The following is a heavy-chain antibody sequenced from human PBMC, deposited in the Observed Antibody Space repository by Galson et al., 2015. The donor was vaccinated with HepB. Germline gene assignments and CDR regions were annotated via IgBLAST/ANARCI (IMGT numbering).Heavy chain of an antibody. J-gene: IGHJ6*02. CDR2: IKSKTDGGTT. CDR3: TTVVELGSGSYYLHYYYGMDV. V-gene: IGHV3-15*01. D-gene: IGHD3-10*01. Sequence: SLRLSCAASGFTFSNAWMSWVRQAPGKGLEWVGRIKSKTDGGTTDYAAPVKGRFTISRDDSKNTLYLQMNSLKTEDTAVYYCTTVVELGSGSYYLHYYYGMDVWGQGNTVTVSS. CDR1: GFTFSNAW.